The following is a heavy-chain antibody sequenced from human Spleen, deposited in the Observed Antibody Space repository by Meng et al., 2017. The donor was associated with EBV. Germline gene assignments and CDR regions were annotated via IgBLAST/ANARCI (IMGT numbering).Heavy chain of an antibody. J-gene: IGHJ4*02. V-gene: IGHV4-4*02. CDR2: IHHRGSA. CDR3: ARLGRGYSGYDTAY. CDR1: GASISSSNW. D-gene: IGHD5-12*01. Sequence: VQRQESGPGLVKPSGTLSLNCAVSGASISSSNWWTWVRQPPGKGLEWIGEIHHRGSANYNPSLKSRVTFSLDKSKNHFSLNLTSVTAADTAVYYCARLGRGYSGYDTAYWGQGTLVTVSS.